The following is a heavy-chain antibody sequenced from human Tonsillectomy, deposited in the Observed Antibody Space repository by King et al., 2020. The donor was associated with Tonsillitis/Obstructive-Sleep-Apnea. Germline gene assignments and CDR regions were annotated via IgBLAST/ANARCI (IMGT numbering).Heavy chain of an antibody. D-gene: IGHD3-10*01. CDR3: ARDEYYGSGNYRYYYGLDV. J-gene: IGHJ6*02. Sequence: VQLVESGGGVVQPGRSQRLSCAASGFNFSTYGMHWVRQAPGKGLEWVAAIWYDRSNTYYADSLKGRFTISRDNSKNTLYLQMNRLRAEDTALYYCARDEYYGSGNYRYYYGLDVWGQGTTVTVSS. CDR2: IWYDRSNT. CDR1: GFNFSTYG. V-gene: IGHV3-33*01.